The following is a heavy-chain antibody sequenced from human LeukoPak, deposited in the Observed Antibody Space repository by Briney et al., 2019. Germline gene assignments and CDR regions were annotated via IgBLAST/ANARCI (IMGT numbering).Heavy chain of an antibody. J-gene: IGHJ4*02. CDR2: IYPADSDT. D-gene: IGHD3-10*01. CDR1: GFIFTNYW. Sequence: GESLKISCQASGFIFTNYWIGGVRQMRGKGLESMGLIYPADSDTTDSPSFQGQITISADRSISTVYLQWSRLKASETAMYYCARQSRDGSKNRGYYFDYWGQGALVTVSS. V-gene: IGHV5-51*01. CDR3: ARQSRDGSKNRGYYFDY.